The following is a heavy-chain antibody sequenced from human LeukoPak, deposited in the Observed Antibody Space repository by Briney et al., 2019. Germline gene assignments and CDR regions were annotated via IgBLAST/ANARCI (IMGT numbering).Heavy chain of an antibody. Sequence: ASVKVSCKVSGYSLSELFTHWVRQAPGKGLEWMGGFDPEDGEPMYAQKFQGRVTMTEDTSTDTAYMELRRLRSEDTAVYYRATEKDELLDSWGQGTLVTVSS. V-gene: IGHV1-24*01. CDR2: FDPEDGEP. CDR1: GYSLSELF. CDR3: ATEKDELLDS. D-gene: IGHD1-1*01. J-gene: IGHJ5*01.